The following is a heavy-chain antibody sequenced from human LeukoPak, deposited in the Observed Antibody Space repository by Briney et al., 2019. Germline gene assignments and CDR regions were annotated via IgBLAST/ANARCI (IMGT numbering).Heavy chain of an antibody. CDR1: GGSISSYY. D-gene: IGHD5-24*01. Sequence: SETLSLTCTVSGGSISSYYWSWIRQPPGKGLEWIGYIYYSGSTNYNPALKSRVTISLDTSKNQFSLKLSSVTAADTAVYYCASQMATISPLDYWGQGTLVTVSS. V-gene: IGHV4-59*08. CDR2: IYYSGST. J-gene: IGHJ4*02. CDR3: ASQMATISPLDY.